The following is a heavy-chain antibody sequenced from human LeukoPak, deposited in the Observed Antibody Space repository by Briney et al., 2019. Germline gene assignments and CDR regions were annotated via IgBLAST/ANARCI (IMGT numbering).Heavy chain of an antibody. CDR1: GYSFTSYW. Sequence: KHGESLKISCKGSGYSFTSYWIGWVRQMPGKGLEWMGIIYPGDSDTRYSPSFQGQVTISADKSISTAYLQWSSLKASDTAMYYCARHPSDWTEAHYFDYWGQGTLVTVSS. CDR2: IYPGDSDT. V-gene: IGHV5-51*01. J-gene: IGHJ4*02. D-gene: IGHD1-1*01. CDR3: ARHPSDWTEAHYFDY.